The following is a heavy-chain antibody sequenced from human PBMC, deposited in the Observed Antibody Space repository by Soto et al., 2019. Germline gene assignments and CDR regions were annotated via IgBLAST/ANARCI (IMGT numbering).Heavy chain of an antibody. CDR3: ARVSVAGYYYAIDV. CDR2: IYSDGST. J-gene: IGHJ6*02. V-gene: IGHV3-53*02. Sequence: EVQLVETGGGLIQPGESLRLSCAASGFAVSRSYMTWVRQSPGKGLEWVSIIYSDGSTYYADSVKGRFTIYRDNSKNTLLLQMNSLRAEDTAVYYCARVSVAGYYYAIDVWGQGTTVNVSS. CDR1: GFAVSRSY. D-gene: IGHD6-19*01.